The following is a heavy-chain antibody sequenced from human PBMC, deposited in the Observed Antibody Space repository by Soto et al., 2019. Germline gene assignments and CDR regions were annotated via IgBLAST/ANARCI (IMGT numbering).Heavy chain of an antibody. CDR3: ARGVATIGP. Sequence: QVQLQESGPRLVKPSETLSLTCSVSGDSISSYYWSWIRQPPGKGLEWIGYIYYSGRTNYNPSFTRRVTISVDTPKNHFSLQLTSVTAADTAVYYCARGVATIGPWGQGTLVTVSS. V-gene: IGHV4-59*01. J-gene: IGHJ5*02. D-gene: IGHD5-12*01. CDR1: GDSISSYY. CDR2: IYYSGRT.